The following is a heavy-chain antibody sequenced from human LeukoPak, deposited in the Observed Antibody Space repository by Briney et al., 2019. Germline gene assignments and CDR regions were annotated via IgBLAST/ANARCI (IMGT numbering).Heavy chain of an antibody. CDR3: ARDSDSSFDY. D-gene: IGHD2-15*01. V-gene: IGHV4-31*03. CDR1: GGSISSGGYY. CDR2: IYYSGST. J-gene: IGHJ4*02. Sequence: SETLSLTCTVSGGSISSGGYYWSWIRQHPGKGLEWIGYIYYSGSTYYNLSLKSRVTISVDTSKNQFSLKLSSVTAADTAVYYCARDSDSSFDYWGQGTLVTVSS.